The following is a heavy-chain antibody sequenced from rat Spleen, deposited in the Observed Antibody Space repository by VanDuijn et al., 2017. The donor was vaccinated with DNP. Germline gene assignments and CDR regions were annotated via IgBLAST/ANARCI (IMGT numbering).Heavy chain of an antibody. J-gene: IGHJ1*01. CDR1: GFTFSNYG. CDR3: ARGSTSIYWYFDF. Sequence: EVQLVESGGGLVQPGRSLKLSCAASGFTFSNYGMAWVRRAPTKGLEWVASITNSGGSTYYRDSVKGRFTISRDNAKSTLYLQMNSLKSEDTATYYCARGSTSIYWYFDFWGPGTMVTVSS. CDR2: ITNSGGST. D-gene: IGHD3-1*01. V-gene: IGHV5S13*01.